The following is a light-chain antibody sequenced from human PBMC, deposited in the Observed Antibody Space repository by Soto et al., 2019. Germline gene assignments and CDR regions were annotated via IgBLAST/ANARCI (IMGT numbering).Light chain of an antibody. Sequence: DIQMTQSPSSLSAPVGDRVTITCRASQSISSYLNWYQQKPGKAPKLLIYAASSLQSGVPSSFSGSGSGTDFTLTISSLQPEDFATYYCQQSYSTPPWTFGQGTKVDIK. J-gene: IGKJ1*01. CDR1: QSISSY. CDR2: AAS. CDR3: QQSYSTPPWT. V-gene: IGKV1-39*01.